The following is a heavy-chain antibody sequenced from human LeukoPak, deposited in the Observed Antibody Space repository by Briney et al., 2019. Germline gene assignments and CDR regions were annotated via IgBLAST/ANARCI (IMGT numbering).Heavy chain of an antibody. CDR2: IKQDGSEK. J-gene: IGHJ4*02. Sequence: GGSLRLSCAASGFTFSSYWMRWVRQAPGKGLEWVANIKQDGSEKYYMDSVKGRFTISGDNAKNSLYLQMNSLRAEDTAVYYCARCHFYYDSSGYYSGFDYWGQGTLVTVSS. V-gene: IGHV3-7*01. CDR1: GFTFSSYW. D-gene: IGHD3-22*01. CDR3: ARCHFYYDSSGYYSGFDY.